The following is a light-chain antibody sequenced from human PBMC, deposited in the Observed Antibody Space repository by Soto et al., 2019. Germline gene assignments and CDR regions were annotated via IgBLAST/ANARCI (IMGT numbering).Light chain of an antibody. CDR1: QSVSSSY. V-gene: IGKV3-20*01. CDR3: QPYGSLPLYT. CDR2: GAS. J-gene: IGKJ2*01. Sequence: EIVLTQSPGTLSLSPGERVTLSCRASQSVSSSYLAWYQQKPGQAPRLLIYGASSRAAGIPDRFSGSWSGTDFTLTISILEPEDFAVYYCQPYGSLPLYTFGKGTKLEIK.